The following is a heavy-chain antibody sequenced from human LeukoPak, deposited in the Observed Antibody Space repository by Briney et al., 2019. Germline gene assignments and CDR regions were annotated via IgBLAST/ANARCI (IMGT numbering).Heavy chain of an antibody. V-gene: IGHV3-7*01. D-gene: IGHD6-13*01. CDR1: GFTFSYYW. CDR3: LRDRGYSTYDC. J-gene: IGHJ4*02. CDR2: IKQDGSEK. Sequence: GGSLRLSCTASGFTFSYYWINWVCQAPGKGLERVASIKQDGSEKWYVDSVKGRFTISRDNAKNSVCLQMNNLRAEDTAVYYCLRDRGYSTYDCWGQGTLVTVSS.